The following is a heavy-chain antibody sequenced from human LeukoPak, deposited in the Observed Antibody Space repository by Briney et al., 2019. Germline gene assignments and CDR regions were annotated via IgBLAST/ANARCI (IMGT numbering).Heavy chain of an antibody. D-gene: IGHD6-19*01. Sequence: KPAETLSLTCTVSGGSINSSSYYGGWIRQPPGEGLQCLTDIYYRRIRYSLPSLERRVTMSVDTSKTPFSLKLNSVTDAATDVYYCDLAVAGTVRDYWGQGTLVTVSS. CDR1: GGSINSSSYY. CDR2: IYYRRIR. J-gene: IGHJ4*02. CDR3: DLAVAGTVRDY. V-gene: IGHV4-39*01.